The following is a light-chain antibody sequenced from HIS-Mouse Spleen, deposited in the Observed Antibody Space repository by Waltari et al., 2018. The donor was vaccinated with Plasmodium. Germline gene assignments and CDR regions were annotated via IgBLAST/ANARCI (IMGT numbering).Light chain of an antibody. CDR2: AAS. CDR3: QQYYSFPRT. Sequence: AIWMTQSPSLLSASTGDRVTISSRMSQCISSYFDWSQQKPGKAPELLIYAASTLQSGVPSRFSGSGSGTDFTLTISCLQSEDFATYYCQQYYSFPRTFGQGTKVEIK. V-gene: IGKV1D-8*02. CDR1: QCISSY. J-gene: IGKJ1*01.